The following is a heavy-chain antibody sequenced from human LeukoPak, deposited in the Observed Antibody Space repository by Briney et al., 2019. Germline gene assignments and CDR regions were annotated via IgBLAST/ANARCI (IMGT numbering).Heavy chain of an antibody. V-gene: IGHV3-11*04. CDR3: ATYGSGSGTFFDS. J-gene: IGHJ4*01. CDR1: GYMFSDYY. CDR2: ISHSGSTI. Sequence: GGSLRLSCAVSGYMFSDYYMSWIRQAPEKGLEWLSYISHSGSTIYYADSVKGRFTVSRDNAKSSLYLQMNNLRAEDTALYYCATYGSGSGTFFDSWGQGTLVTVSS. D-gene: IGHD3-10*01.